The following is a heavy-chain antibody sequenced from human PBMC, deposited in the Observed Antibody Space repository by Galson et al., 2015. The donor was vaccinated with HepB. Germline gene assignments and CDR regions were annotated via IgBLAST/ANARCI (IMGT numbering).Heavy chain of an antibody. CDR2: ISHHGTLK. V-gene: IGHV3-30*04. Sequence: SLRLSCAASGFTFTDHAMHWVRQAPGKALEWVAVISHHGTLKYYGDSVNGRFTISRDDSKNTVYLQMNSLRNDDTAIYYCAKDDNLLTGMADSWGQGQMVIVSS. D-gene: IGHD3-9*01. J-gene: IGHJ4*02. CDR3: AKDDNLLTGMADS. CDR1: GFTFTDHA.